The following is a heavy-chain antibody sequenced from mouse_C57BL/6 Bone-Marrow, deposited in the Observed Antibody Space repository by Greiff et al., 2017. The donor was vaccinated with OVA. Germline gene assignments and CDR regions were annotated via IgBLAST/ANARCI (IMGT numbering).Heavy chain of an antibody. Sequence: LVESGAELVRPGASVTLSCKASGYTFTDYEMHWVKQTPVHGLEWIGAIDPETGGTAYNQKFKGKAILTADKSSSTAYMELRSLTSEDSAVYYCTRGIYYYAMDYWGQGTSVTVSS. CDR2: IDPETGGT. J-gene: IGHJ4*01. V-gene: IGHV1-15*01. CDR3: TRGIYYYAMDY. CDR1: GYTFTDYE.